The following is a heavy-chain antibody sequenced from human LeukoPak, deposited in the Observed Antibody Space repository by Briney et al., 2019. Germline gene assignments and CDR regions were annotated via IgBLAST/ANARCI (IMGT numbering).Heavy chain of an antibody. CDR2: IIPIFGTA. J-gene: IGHJ4*02. Sequence: ASVKVSCKASGGTFSSYAISWVRQAPGQGLEWMGGIIPIFGTANYAQKFQGRVTITADESTSTAYMELSSPRSEDAAVYYCARGELLSGADYWGQGTLVTVSS. CDR1: GGTFSSYA. V-gene: IGHV1-69*13. CDR3: ARGELLSGADY. D-gene: IGHD1-26*01.